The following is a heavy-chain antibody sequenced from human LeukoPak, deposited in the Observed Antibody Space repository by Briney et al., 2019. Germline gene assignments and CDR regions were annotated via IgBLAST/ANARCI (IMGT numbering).Heavy chain of an antibody. Sequence: ASVKVSCKASGYTFTSYGISWVRQAPGQGLEWMGWISAYNGNTNYAQRLQGRVTMTTDTSTSTAYMELRSLRSDDTAVYYCARAREAADHFQHWGQGTLVTVSS. CDR3: ARAREAADHFQH. CDR1: GYTFTSYG. CDR2: ISAYNGNT. V-gene: IGHV1-18*01. J-gene: IGHJ1*01. D-gene: IGHD6-13*01.